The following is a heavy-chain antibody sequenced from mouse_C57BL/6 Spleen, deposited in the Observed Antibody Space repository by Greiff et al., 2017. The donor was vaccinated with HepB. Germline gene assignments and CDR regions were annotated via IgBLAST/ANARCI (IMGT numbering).Heavy chain of an antibody. CDR2: INPNNGGT. D-gene: IGHD1-1*01. J-gene: IGHJ1*03. CDR1: GYTFTDYY. V-gene: IGHV1-26*01. Sequence: VQLQQSGPELVKPGASVKISCKASGYTFTDYYMNWVKQSHGKSLEWIGDINPNNGGTSYNQKFKGKATLTVDKSSSTAYMELRSLTSEDSAVYYCARGGSSDVGWYFDVWGTGTTVTVSS. CDR3: ARGGSSDVGWYFDV.